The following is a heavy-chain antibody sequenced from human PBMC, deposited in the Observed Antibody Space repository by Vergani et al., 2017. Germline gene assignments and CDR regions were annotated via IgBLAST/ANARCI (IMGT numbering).Heavy chain of an antibody. J-gene: IGHJ4*02. Sequence: QVQLVETGGGVVLPGGSLRLYCATSGFSFNTYGAHWVRQAPGKGLEWVAFIGYDGRIKYNVDSVKGRFTISRDTSKKTLSLQMRSLRADDTAVYYCAKDGRENSDYGYFDYWGQGTLVTVSS. CDR2: IGYDGRIK. CDR3: AKDGRENSDYGYFDY. CDR1: GFSFNTYG. V-gene: IGHV3-30*02. D-gene: IGHD4-17*01.